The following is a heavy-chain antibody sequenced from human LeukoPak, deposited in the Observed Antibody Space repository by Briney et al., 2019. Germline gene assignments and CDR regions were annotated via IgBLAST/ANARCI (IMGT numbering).Heavy chain of an antibody. V-gene: IGHV1-69*04. D-gene: IGHD6-19*01. J-gene: IGHJ4*02. CDR2: IIPILGIA. Sequence: SVKVSCKASGGTFSSYAISWVRQAPGQGLEWMGRIIPILGIANYAQKFQGRVTITADKSTTTAYMELRSLRSDDTATYYCTTGEAGFSRYEYWGQGTVVTVSS. CDR1: GGTFSSYA. CDR3: TTGEAGFSRYEY.